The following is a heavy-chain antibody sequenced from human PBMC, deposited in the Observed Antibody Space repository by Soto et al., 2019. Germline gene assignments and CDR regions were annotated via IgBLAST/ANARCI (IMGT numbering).Heavy chain of an antibody. D-gene: IGHD2-2*01. J-gene: IGHJ6*02. CDR3: ARDRMWYCSSTSCSSEYYGMDV. CDR2: IIPIFGTA. Sequence: SVKVSCKASGGTFSSYAISWVRQAPGQGLEWMGGIIPIFGTANYAQKFQGRVTITADESTSTAYMELSSLRSEDTAAYYCARDRMWYCSSTSCSSEYYGMDVWGQGTTVTVSS. CDR1: GGTFSSYA. V-gene: IGHV1-69*13.